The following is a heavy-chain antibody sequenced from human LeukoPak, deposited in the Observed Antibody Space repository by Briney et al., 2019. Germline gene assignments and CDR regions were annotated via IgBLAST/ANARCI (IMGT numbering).Heavy chain of an antibody. CDR3: AYSKIVVVPDAFDI. D-gene: IGHD3-22*01. CDR1: GYTFTSYA. J-gene: IGHJ3*02. Sequence: ASVKVSCKASGYTFTSYAMHWVRQAPGQGLEWMGWISAYNGKTNYAQNLQGRVTMTTDTSTSTAYMELRSLRSDDTAVYYCAYSKIVVVPDAFDIWGQGTMVTVSS. V-gene: IGHV1-18*01. CDR2: ISAYNGKT.